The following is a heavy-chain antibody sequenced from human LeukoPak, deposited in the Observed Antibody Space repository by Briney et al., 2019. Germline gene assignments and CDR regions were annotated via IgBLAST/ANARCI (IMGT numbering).Heavy chain of an antibody. CDR2: IYYSGST. V-gene: IGHV4-59*01. CDR1: GGSISRSY. J-gene: IGHJ4*02. Sequence: SETLSLTCAVSGGSISRSYWSWIRQPPGKGLERIGYIYYSGSTNYNPSLKSRVTISVDTSKNQFSLKLSSVTAADTAVYYCARGGPTAYYFDYWGQGTLVTVSS. D-gene: IGHD2-15*01. CDR3: ARGGPTAYYFDY.